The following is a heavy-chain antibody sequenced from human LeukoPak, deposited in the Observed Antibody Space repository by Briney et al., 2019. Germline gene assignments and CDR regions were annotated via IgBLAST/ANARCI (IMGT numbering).Heavy chain of an antibody. CDR1: GYTFTSYY. Sequence: GASVKVSCKASGYTFTSYYMHWVRQAPGQGLEWMGIIIPSGGSTSYAQKFQSRVTMTRDMSTSTVYMELSSLRSENTAVYYCAKESGQYNWKLRWFDPWGQGTLVTVYS. CDR3: AKESGQYNWKLRWFDP. CDR2: IIPSGGST. V-gene: IGHV1-46*01. J-gene: IGHJ5*02. D-gene: IGHD1-20*01.